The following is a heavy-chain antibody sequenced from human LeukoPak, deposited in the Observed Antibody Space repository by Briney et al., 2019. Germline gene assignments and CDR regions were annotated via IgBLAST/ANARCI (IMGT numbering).Heavy chain of an antibody. CDR2: IKQDGSKK. Sequence: GGSLRLSCVASGFPFSSYWMTWVRQAPGEGLEWVANIKQDGSKKSYVDSVKGRFTISRDSSKNTLFLQMNDLTVEDTARYYCARRPGNWGQGILVTVSS. D-gene: IGHD1-14*01. J-gene: IGHJ4*02. V-gene: IGHV3-7*03. CDR1: GFPFSSYW. CDR3: ARRPGN.